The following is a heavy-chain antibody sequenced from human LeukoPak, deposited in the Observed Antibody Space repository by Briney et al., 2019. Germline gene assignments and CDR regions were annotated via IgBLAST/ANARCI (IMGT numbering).Heavy chain of an antibody. CDR1: GFTFSSYS. CDR2: ISSSSSYI. D-gene: IGHD3-10*01. J-gene: IGHJ6*03. Sequence: GGSLRLSCAASGFTFSSYSMNWVRQAPGKGLEWVSSISSSSSYIYYADSVKGRFTISRDNAKNSLYLQMNSLRAEDTAVYYCAIDRGRNARRYYYYYMDVWGKGTTVTVSS. CDR3: AIDRGRNARRYYYYYMDV. V-gene: IGHV3-21*01.